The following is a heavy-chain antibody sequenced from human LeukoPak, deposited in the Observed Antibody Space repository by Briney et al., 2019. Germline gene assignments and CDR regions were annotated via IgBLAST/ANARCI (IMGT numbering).Heavy chain of an antibody. J-gene: IGHJ4*02. V-gene: IGHV4-59*01. CDR3: ARGRDFWSGYSFDY. CDR1: GGSISSFY. Sequence: SETLSLTCTVSGGSISSFYWSWVRQPPGKGLEWIGYVYYSGSTEYNPSLKSRVTISIDTSKIQFSLKLNSMTAADTAVYYCARGRDFWSGYSFDYWGQGTLVTVSS. D-gene: IGHD3-3*01. CDR2: VYYSGST.